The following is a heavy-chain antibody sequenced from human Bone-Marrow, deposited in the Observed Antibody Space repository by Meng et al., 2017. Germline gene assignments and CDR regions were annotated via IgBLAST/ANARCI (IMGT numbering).Heavy chain of an antibody. J-gene: IGHJ4*02. CDR3: ARGDGGSGGFRY. CDR2: IYITGST. CDR1: GGSISSSY. Sequence: ALPRAWAPGLVKPSETLAHPCTVAGGSISSSYGSGIRQPAGKGREWIGRIYITGSTNFHPPLKSRVTMSVDTSKNQFSLKLNSATAADTAVFYCARGDGGSGGFRYWGQGTLVTVSS. D-gene: IGHD6-19*01. V-gene: IGHV4-4*07.